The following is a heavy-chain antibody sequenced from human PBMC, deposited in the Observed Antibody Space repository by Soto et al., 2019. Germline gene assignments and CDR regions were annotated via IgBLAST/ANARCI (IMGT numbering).Heavy chain of an antibody. V-gene: IGHV1-3*01. CDR2: INAGNGNT. CDR3: ARGLNGYLHYFDS. CDR1: GYTFTSYA. D-gene: IGHD5-18*01. J-gene: IGHJ4*02. Sequence: QVQLVQSGAEVKKPGASVKVSCKASGYTFTSYAMHWVRQAPGQRLEWMGWINAGNGNTKYSQKVQGRVTITRDTSASTAYMVLSSLRSEDTAVYYCARGLNGYLHYFDSWGQGTLVTVSS.